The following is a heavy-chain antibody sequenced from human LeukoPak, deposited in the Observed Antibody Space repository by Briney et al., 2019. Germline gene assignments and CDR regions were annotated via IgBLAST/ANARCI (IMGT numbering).Heavy chain of an antibody. CDR1: GYTLTELS. CDR2: FDPEDGET. J-gene: IGHJ5*02. V-gene: IGHV1-24*01. Sequence: ASVTVSCKVSGYTLTELSMHWVRQAPGKGLEWMGGFDPEDGETIYAQKFQGRVTMTEDTSTDTAYMELSSLRSEDTAVYYCATSAALVPARWFDPWGQGTLVTVSS. D-gene: IGHD2-2*01. CDR3: ATSAALVPARWFDP.